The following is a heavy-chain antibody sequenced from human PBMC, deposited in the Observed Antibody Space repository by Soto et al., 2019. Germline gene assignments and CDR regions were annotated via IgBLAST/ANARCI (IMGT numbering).Heavy chain of an antibody. CDR1: GYTFTSYA. V-gene: IGHV1-3*01. CDR2: INAGNGNT. Sequence: ASVKVSCTASGYTFTSYAMHWVRQAPGQRLEWMGWINAGNGNTKYSQKIQGRVTITRDTSDSTGYMELSSLRSEDTAVYYFARAYSSGWYWFDPWGQGTLVTVSS. CDR3: ARAYSSGWYWFDP. J-gene: IGHJ5*02. D-gene: IGHD6-19*01.